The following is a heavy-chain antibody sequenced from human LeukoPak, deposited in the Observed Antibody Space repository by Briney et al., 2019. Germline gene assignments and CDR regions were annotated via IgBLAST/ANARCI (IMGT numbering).Heavy chain of an antibody. CDR3: ARRLERPYFDY. CDR1: GGSFSGYY. CDR2: INHSGST. Sequence: SETLSLTCAVYGGSFSGYYWSWIRQPPGKGLEWIGEINHSGSTNYNPSLKSRVTISVDTSKNQFSLKLSSVTAADTAVYYCARRLERPYFDYWGQGTLVTVSS. D-gene: IGHD1-1*01. V-gene: IGHV4-34*01. J-gene: IGHJ4*02.